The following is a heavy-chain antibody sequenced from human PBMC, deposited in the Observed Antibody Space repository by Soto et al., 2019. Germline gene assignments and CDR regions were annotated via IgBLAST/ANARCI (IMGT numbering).Heavy chain of an antibody. CDR2: INPSGGST. CDR1: GYTFTSYY. V-gene: IGHV1-46*01. Sequence: QVQLVQSGAEVKKPGASVKVSCKASGYTFTSYYMHWVRHAPGQGLEWMGIINPSGGSTSYAQKFKGRVTMTRDTSTSTVYMELSSLRSEDTAVYYCAREPPHCSGGSCYPGLGMDVWGQGTTVTVSS. D-gene: IGHD2-15*01. CDR3: AREPPHCSGGSCYPGLGMDV. J-gene: IGHJ6*02.